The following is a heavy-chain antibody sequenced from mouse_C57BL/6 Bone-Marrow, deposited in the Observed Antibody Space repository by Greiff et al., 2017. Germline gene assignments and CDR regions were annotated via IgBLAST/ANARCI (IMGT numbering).Heavy chain of an antibody. Sequence: EVQLQQSGAELVRPGASVKLSCTASGFNIKDDYMHWVKQRPEQGLEWIGWIDPENGDTEYASKFQGKATITADKSSNTAYLQLSSLTSEDTAVYYCTPFYGSSIDYWGQGTTLTVSS. CDR3: TPFYGSSIDY. CDR2: IDPENGDT. V-gene: IGHV14-4*01. J-gene: IGHJ2*01. D-gene: IGHD1-1*01. CDR1: GFNIKDDY.